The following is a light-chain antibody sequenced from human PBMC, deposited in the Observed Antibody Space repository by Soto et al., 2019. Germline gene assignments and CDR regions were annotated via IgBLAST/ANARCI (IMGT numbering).Light chain of an antibody. CDR1: SSDVGAYNS. J-gene: IGLJ2*01. CDR3: SLYTVINTPVK. V-gene: IGLV2-14*03. Sequence: QSALTQPASGSGSPTQSVAISCAGTSSDVGAYNSVSWYQHHPGKAPKLLIYDVSNRPSGVSDRFSGSKSGNTASLTISGLQAEDEAEYYCSLYTVINTPVKFGGGTKLTVL. CDR2: DVS.